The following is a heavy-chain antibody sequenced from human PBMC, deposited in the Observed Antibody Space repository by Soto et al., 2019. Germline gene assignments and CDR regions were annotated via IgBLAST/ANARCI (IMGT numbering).Heavy chain of an antibody. D-gene: IGHD6-6*01. CDR3: ARKPRLLDS. Sequence: GGSLRLSCAASGFTFSISWMNRVRQAPGRGLEWVAYISSDGTETNYVDSVRGRFTIPRDNAKNSLFLQMNSLRVEDTAVYYCARKPRLLDSWGQGTLVTVSS. CDR2: ISSDGTET. CDR1: GFTFSISW. J-gene: IGHJ4*02. V-gene: IGHV3-7*01.